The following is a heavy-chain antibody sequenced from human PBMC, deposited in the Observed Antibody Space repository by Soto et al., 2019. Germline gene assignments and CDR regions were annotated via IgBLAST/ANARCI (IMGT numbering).Heavy chain of an antibody. CDR3: TRTSRLNTGHFDY. CDR1: GYSIRTYNW. J-gene: IGHJ4*01. D-gene: IGHD7-27*01. V-gene: IGHV4-28*01. Sequence: PSETLSLTCALPGYSIRTYNWWVWIRQPQGKGLEWLGYIYYTGTTYYNLSLKSRFSMSIGTSTDPFSLNLGCLSAADTAVYYCTRTSRLNTGHFDYWGQGILVTVSS. CDR2: IYYTGTT.